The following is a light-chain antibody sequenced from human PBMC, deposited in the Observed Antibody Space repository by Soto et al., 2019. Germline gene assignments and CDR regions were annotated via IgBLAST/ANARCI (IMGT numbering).Light chain of an antibody. Sequence: IGLTQSPATLSLSPGERATLSCRASQGVSSSFLAWYQQKPGQAPRVLIYGASSSATGIPGRFSGSGSGTDFTLTISRLEPEDFAVYYCQQYGSTPPITFGQGTKLEIK. J-gene: IGKJ2*01. V-gene: IGKV3-20*01. CDR1: QGVSSSF. CDR3: QQYGSTPPIT. CDR2: GAS.